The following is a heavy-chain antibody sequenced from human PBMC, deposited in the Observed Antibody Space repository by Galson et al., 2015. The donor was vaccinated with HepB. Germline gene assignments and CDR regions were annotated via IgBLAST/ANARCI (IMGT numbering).Heavy chain of an antibody. CDR1: GGTFSSYA. CDR3: ARDTRTAIFGVVILEGSYGMDV. J-gene: IGHJ6*02. Sequence: SVKVSCKASGGTFSSYAISWVRQAPGQGLEWMGGIIPIFGTANYAQKFQGRVTITADESTSTAYMELSSLRSEDTAVYYCARDTRTAIFGVVILEGSYGMDVWAKGPRSPSP. CDR2: IIPIFGTA. V-gene: IGHV1-69*13. D-gene: IGHD3-3*01.